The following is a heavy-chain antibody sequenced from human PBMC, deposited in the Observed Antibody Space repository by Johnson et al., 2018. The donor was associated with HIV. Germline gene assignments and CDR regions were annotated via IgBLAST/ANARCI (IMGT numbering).Heavy chain of an antibody. Sequence: QVQLMESGVGVVQPGRSLRLSCAASGFTFSSYGMHWVRQAPGKGLEWVAFIRYDGSNKYYADSVKGRFTISRENAKNSLYLQMNSLRAGDTAVYYCARGDYGDYLNAFDIWGQGTMVTVSS. CDR2: IRYDGSNK. V-gene: IGHV3-33*01. CDR1: GFTFSSYG. CDR3: ARGDYGDYLNAFDI. J-gene: IGHJ3*02. D-gene: IGHD4-17*01.